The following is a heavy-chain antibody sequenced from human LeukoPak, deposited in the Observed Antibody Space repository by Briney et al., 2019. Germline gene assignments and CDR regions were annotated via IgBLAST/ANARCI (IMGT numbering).Heavy chain of an antibody. J-gene: IGHJ4*02. CDR1: GFTFRNDW. CDR2: IKSKTDGGTT. D-gene: IGHD2/OR15-2a*01. Sequence: PGGSLRLSCAVSGFTFRNDWMNWVRHAPGKRLGCVGRIKSKTDGGTTEYAAPVKGRFTIPRDDSKSTLILQMNSLKPEDTAVYNCTTLSHCNTIRCQDYWGQGTLVTVSS. V-gene: IGHV3-15*01. CDR3: TTLSHCNTIRCQDY.